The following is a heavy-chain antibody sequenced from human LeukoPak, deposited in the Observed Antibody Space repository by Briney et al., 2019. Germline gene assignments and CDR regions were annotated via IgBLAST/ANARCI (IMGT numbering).Heavy chain of an antibody. Sequence: SCPTLVKPTQTLTLTCTFSGFSLSTTGVGVDWIRQPPANALDWLAVIYWNDDKQYCPSLKSRLTIIKDTSKNQVVLTLTNMDPVDTATYYCARRLIRSYGSGSYNCFDPWGQGTLVTVSS. V-gene: IGHV2-5*01. D-gene: IGHD3-10*01. CDR2: IYWNDDK. CDR3: ARRLIRSYGSGSYNCFDP. CDR1: GFSLSTTGVG. J-gene: IGHJ5*02.